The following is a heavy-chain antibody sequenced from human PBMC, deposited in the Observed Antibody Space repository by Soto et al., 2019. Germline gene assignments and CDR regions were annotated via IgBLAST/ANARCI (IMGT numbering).Heavy chain of an antibody. J-gene: IGHJ6*02. CDR1: GLTFSSCT. V-gene: IGHV3-21*01. D-gene: IGHD2-15*01. Sequence: EVHLVESGGGLVKPGGPLRLSCAVSGLTFSSCTMIWFGQAPGKGLEWVSSISPSTRHIYYADSVKGRFTISRDTDKNSLFLQMNSLRAEDTAVYYCSGCSGGACHQNYGMDVWGQGTTVTVSS. CDR3: SGCSGGACHQNYGMDV. CDR2: ISPSTRHI.